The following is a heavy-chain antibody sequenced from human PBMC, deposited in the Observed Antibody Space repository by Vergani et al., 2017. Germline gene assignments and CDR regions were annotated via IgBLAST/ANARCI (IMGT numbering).Heavy chain of an antibody. CDR3: ARDGWELLDYFYYMDV. V-gene: IGHV3-74*01. Sequence: EVQLLESGGVLVQPGGSLRLSCTASGFTFSNYWMQWVRQAPGKGLMWVSRINSDGDSTSYADSVKGRFTISRDNAKNTLYLQMDSLRAEDTAVYYCARDGWELLDYFYYMDVWGKGTTVTVSS. CDR2: INSDGDST. D-gene: IGHD1-26*01. J-gene: IGHJ6*03. CDR1: GFTFSNYW.